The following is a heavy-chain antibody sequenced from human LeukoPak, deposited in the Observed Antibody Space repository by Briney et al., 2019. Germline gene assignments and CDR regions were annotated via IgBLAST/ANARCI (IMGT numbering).Heavy chain of an antibody. CDR2: ISYDDSNK. J-gene: IGHJ4*02. CDR3: ARPRLMINFGGGLDY. D-gene: IGHD3-16*01. Sequence: GGSLRLSCVASGFTFSSRDWMTWVRQAPGKGLEWVALISYDDSNKFYADSVKGRFTISRDNSNNTLYLQMNSLRADDTAVYYCARPRLMINFGGGLDYWGQGTLVTVSS. CDR1: GFTFSSRDW. V-gene: IGHV3-30*03.